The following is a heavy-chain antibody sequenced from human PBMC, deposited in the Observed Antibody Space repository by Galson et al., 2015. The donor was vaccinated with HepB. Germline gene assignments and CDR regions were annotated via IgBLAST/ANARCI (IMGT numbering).Heavy chain of an antibody. CDR2: IYRGGST. J-gene: IGHJ4*02. CDR1: GFTVSSHF. D-gene: IGHD3-10*02. CDR3: TRAQPTYMLAFDH. Sequence: SLRLSCAVSGFTVSSHFMTWVRQAPGKGLERVSFIYRGGSTIYADSVKGRFTISRDNSKNTLYLQMDSLRAQDTAVYYCTRAQPTYMLAFDHWGQGILVTVSS. V-gene: IGHV3-66*01.